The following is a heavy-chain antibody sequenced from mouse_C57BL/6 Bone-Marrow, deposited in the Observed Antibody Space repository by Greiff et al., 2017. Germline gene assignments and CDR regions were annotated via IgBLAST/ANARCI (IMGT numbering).Heavy chain of an antibody. D-gene: IGHD1-1*01. J-gene: IGHJ4*01. CDR2: ILPGSGST. V-gene: IGHV1-9*01. Sequence: QVQLQQSGAELMKPGASVKLSCKATGYTFTGYWIEWVKQRPGHGLEWIGEILPGSGSTNYNEKFKGKATFTADTSSNTAYMQLSSLTSEDSAVYFCAREVYYYGSSPYYYAMDYWGQGTSVTVSS. CDR1: GYTFTGYW. CDR3: AREVYYYGSSPYYYAMDY.